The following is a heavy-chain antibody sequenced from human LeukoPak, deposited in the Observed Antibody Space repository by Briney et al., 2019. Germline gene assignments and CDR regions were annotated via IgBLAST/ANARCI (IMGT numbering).Heavy chain of an antibody. J-gene: IGHJ5*02. V-gene: IGHV3-74*01. CDR2: ISWNSGSI. D-gene: IGHD3-16*01. CDR3: ARDAKTLRFDP. Sequence: GGSLRLSCAASGFTFSSYWMHWVRQAPGKGLEWVSGISWNSGSIGYADSVKGRFTISRDNAKNSLYLQMNSLRAEDTAVYYCARDAKTLRFDPWGQGTLVTVSS. CDR1: GFTFSSYW.